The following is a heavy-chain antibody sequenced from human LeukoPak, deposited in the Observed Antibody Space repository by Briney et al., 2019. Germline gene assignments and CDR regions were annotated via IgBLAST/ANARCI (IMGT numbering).Heavy chain of an antibody. Sequence: SETLSLTCTVSGGSISSYYWSWIRQPPGEGLEWIGYIYYSGSTNYNPSLKSRVTISVDTSKNQFSLKLSSVTAADTAVYYCARVSYSSGRYRGIDYWGQGTLVTVSS. J-gene: IGHJ4*02. D-gene: IGHD6-19*01. V-gene: IGHV4-59*01. CDR2: IYYSGST. CDR1: GGSISSYY. CDR3: ARVSYSSGRYRGIDY.